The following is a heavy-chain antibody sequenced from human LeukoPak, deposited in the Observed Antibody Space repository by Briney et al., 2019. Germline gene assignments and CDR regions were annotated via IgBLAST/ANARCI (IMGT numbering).Heavy chain of an antibody. Sequence: PGRSLRLSCAASGFTFSSYAMHWVRQAPGKGLEWVAVISYDGSNKYYADSVKGRFTISRDNSKNTLYLQMNSLRAEDAAVYSCAKDGGSGGENDAFDIWGQGTMVTVSS. V-gene: IGHV3-30-3*01. J-gene: IGHJ3*02. CDR3: AKDGGSGGENDAFDI. CDR2: ISYDGSNK. D-gene: IGHD6-19*01. CDR1: GFTFSSYA.